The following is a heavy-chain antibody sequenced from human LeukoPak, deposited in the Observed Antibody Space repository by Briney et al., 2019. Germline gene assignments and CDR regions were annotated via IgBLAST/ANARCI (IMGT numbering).Heavy chain of an antibody. D-gene: IGHD5-18*01. J-gene: IGHJ6*03. V-gene: IGHV1-18*01. Sequence: ASVKVSCKASGYTFTSYGISWVRQAPGQGLEWMGWISAYSGNTNYAQKLQGRVTMTTDTSTSTAYMELRSLRSDDTAVYYCAREGYSYGYWHYYYYMDVWGKGTTVTVSS. CDR2: ISAYSGNT. CDR1: GYTFTSYG. CDR3: AREGYSYGYWHYYYYMDV.